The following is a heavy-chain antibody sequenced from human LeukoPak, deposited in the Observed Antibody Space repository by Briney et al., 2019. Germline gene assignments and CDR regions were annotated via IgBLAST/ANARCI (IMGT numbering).Heavy chain of an antibody. CDR1: GFTFSSYG. V-gene: IGHV3-33*01. CDR3: ARGGYSYGFGDYYYGMDV. Sequence: SGGSLRLSCAASGFTFSSYGMHWVRQAPGKGLEWVAVIWYDGSNKYYADSVKGRFTISRDNSKNTLYLQMNSLRAEDTAVYYCARGGYSYGFGDYYYGMDVWGQGTTVTVSS. CDR2: IWYDGSNK. D-gene: IGHD5-18*01. J-gene: IGHJ6*02.